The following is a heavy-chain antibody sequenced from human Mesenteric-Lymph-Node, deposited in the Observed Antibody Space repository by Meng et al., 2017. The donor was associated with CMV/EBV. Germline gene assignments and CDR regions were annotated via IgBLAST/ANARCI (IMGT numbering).Heavy chain of an antibody. V-gene: IGHV3-23*01. Sequence: ESLKISCAASGFTFSSYAMSWVRRAPGKGLEWVSSISGIGGSRYYVDSVKGRFTISRDNSKNTLFLQMNSLRVEDTALYYCAKDLNAMDVWGQGTTVTVSS. J-gene: IGHJ6*02. CDR1: GFTFSSYA. CDR3: AKDLNAMDV. CDR2: ISGIGGSR.